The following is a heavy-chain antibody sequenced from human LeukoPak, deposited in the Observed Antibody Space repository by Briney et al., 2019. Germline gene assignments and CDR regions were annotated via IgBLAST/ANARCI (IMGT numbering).Heavy chain of an antibody. D-gene: IGHD1-26*01. J-gene: IGHJ5*02. V-gene: IGHV5-51*01. CDR1: GYSFTSYW. CDR3: ARQAVPDWIMGATVNWFDP. Sequence: RGESLKISCKGSGYSFTSYWIGWVRQMPGKGLEWMGIIYPGDSDTRYSPSFQGQVTISADKSISTAYLQWSSLKASDTAMYYCARQAVPDWIMGATVNWFDPWGQGTLVTVSS. CDR2: IYPGDSDT.